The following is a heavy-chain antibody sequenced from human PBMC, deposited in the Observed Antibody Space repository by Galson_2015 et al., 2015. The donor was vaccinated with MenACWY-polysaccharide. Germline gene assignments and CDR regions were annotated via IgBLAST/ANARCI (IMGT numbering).Heavy chain of an antibody. Sequence: ETLSLTCAVSGGSISSNHWWSWVRQPPGKGLEWIGEIYHTGTPNYNPSLESRLTISVDKSQSQFSLKLSSVTAADTAVYYCARRYRYATSDYYPAFGMWGQGTMVTVSS. D-gene: IGHD2-2*01. J-gene: IGHJ3*02. CDR2: IYHTGTP. V-gene: IGHV4/OR15-8*01. CDR3: ARRYRYATSDYYPAFGM. CDR1: GGSISSNHW.